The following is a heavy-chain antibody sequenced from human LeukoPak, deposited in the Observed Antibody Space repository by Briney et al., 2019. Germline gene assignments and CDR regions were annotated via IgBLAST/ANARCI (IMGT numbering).Heavy chain of an antibody. CDR1: GYTFTSYG. V-gene: IGHV1-18*01. Sequence: GASVKVSCKASGYTFTSYGISWVRQAPGQGLEWMGWISAYNGNTNYAQKFQDRVTMTRDTSTSTVYMELSGLRSDDTAVYYCARDIFDGWYSFHYWGQGTLVTVSS. CDR3: ARDIFDGWYSFHY. D-gene: IGHD6-19*01. CDR2: ISAYNGNT. J-gene: IGHJ4*02.